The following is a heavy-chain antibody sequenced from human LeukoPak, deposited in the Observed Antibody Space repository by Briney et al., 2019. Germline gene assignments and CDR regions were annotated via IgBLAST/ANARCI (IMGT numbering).Heavy chain of an antibody. CDR2: ISYSGST. Sequence: SETLSLTCTVSGGSMSNYYWNWIRQPPGKGLEWIGYISYSGSTNYNASPKSRLTISVDTSKNQFFLKLTSVTAADTAVYYCARFHGDGVYYFDYWGQGTLVTVSS. V-gene: IGHV4-59*08. CDR3: ARFHGDGVYYFDY. D-gene: IGHD4-17*01. J-gene: IGHJ4*02. CDR1: GGSMSNYY.